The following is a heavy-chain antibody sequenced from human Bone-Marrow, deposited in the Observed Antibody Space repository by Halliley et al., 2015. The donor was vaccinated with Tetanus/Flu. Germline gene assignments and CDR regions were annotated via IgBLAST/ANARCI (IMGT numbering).Heavy chain of an antibody. CDR2: IWYDGRNK. CDR1: GFTFSSYG. J-gene: IGHJ3*02. D-gene: IGHD3-22*01. CDR3: AREENYSDSSGYYMDI. V-gene: IGHV3-33*01. Sequence: SGFTFSSYGMHWVRQAPGKGLEWVAVIWYDGRNKYYADSVKGRFSISRDNSKNTHYLQMNSVRADDTAVYYCAREENYSDSSGYYMDIWGQGTMVIVSP.